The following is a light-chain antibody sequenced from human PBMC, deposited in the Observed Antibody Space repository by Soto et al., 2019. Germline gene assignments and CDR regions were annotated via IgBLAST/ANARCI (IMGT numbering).Light chain of an antibody. J-gene: IGLJ3*02. CDR3: CSYAGSTTWV. CDR2: EGS. Sequence: QSALTQPASVSGSPGQSITISCTGTSSDVGSYNLVYWYQQYPGKVPKVIIDEGSKRPSGVSNRFSGSKSGNTASLTISGLQAEDEPDYYCCSYAGSTTWVFGGGTKLTVL. V-gene: IGLV2-23*01. CDR1: SSDVGSYNL.